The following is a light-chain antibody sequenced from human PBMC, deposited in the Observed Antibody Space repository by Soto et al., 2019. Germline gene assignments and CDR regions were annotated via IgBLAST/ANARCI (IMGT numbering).Light chain of an antibody. V-gene: IGLV2-18*02. CDR1: SSDFGSYNR. CDR3: CSYAGPRYV. Sequence: QSALTQPPSVSGSPGQSVTISCTGTSSDFGSYNRVSWYQRPPGTGPKLMIYEVSNRPSGVPDRFSGSKSGNTASLTISGLQAEDEADYYCCSYAGPRYVFGSGTKGTVL. J-gene: IGLJ1*01. CDR2: EVS.